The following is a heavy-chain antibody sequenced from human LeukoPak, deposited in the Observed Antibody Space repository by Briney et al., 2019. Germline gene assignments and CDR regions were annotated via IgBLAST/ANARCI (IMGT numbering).Heavy chain of an antibody. D-gene: IGHD2-15*01. CDR3: AKGDCSSGSCYFDY. CDR1: GFTLSNHP. V-gene: IGHV3-23*01. CDR2: LSDTGDST. J-gene: IGHJ4*02. Sequence: GGSLRLSCAASGFTLSNHPMYWVRQAPGKGLEWVSSLSDTGDSTHYADSVKGRFTISRDSARSALYLQMNSLRAEDTAVYYCAKGDCSSGSCYFDYWRQGSQVTVSS.